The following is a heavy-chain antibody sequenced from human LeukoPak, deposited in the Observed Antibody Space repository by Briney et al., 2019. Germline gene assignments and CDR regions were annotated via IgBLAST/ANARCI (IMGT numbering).Heavy chain of an antibody. J-gene: IGHJ4*02. CDR1: GFTFKTYA. Sequence: PGGSLRPSCAASGFTFKTYAMNWVRQVPGKGPEWVSSMSGSGSSTDYADSVKGRFTISRDNSKNTLYLQMNSLRAEDTALYYCAKDAQGLVRGGIYFDFWGQGSLVTVSS. V-gene: IGHV3-23*01. CDR3: AKDAQGLVRGGIYFDF. CDR2: MSGSGSST. D-gene: IGHD6-19*01.